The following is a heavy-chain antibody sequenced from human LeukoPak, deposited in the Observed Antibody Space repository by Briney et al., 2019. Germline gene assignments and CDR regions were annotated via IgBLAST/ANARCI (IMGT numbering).Heavy chain of an antibody. J-gene: IGHJ6*02. V-gene: IGHV3-30*04. CDR1: GFTFSSYA. Sequence: PGRSLRLSCAASGFTFSSYAMHWVRQAPGKGLKWVAVISYDGSNKYYADSVKGRFTISRDNSKNTLYLQMNSLRAEDTAVYYCAREKNYYYGMDVWGQGTTVTVSS. CDR3: AREKNYYYGMDV. CDR2: ISYDGSNK.